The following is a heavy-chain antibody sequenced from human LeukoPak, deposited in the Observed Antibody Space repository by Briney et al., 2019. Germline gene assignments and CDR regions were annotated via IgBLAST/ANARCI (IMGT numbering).Heavy chain of an antibody. J-gene: IGHJ4*02. D-gene: IGHD4-23*01. CDR3: AKDRTPYGGNSDPAYFDY. CDR1: GGSISSYY. CDR2: IYYSGST. V-gene: IGHV4-59*01. Sequence: SETLSLTCTVSGGSISSYYWSWIRQPPGKGLEWIGYIYYSGSTNYNPSLKSRVTISVDTSKNQFSLKLSSVTAADTAVYYCAKDRTPYGGNSDPAYFDYWGQGTLVTVSS.